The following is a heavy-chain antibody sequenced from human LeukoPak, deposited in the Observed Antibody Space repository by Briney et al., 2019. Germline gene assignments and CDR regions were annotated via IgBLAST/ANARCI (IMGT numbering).Heavy chain of an antibody. Sequence: GGSLRLSCAASGFTFRSYWMSWVRQAPGKGLEWVANIKQDGSEKYYVDSVKGGFTISRDNAKNSLYLQMNSLRAEDTAVYYCASSIVPAAMMDYWGQGTLVTVSS. CDR1: GFTFRSYW. J-gene: IGHJ4*02. V-gene: IGHV3-7*01. D-gene: IGHD2-2*01. CDR3: ASSIVPAAMMDY. CDR2: IKQDGSEK.